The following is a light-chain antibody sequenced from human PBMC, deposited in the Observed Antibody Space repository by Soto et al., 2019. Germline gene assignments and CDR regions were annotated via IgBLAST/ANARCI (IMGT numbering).Light chain of an antibody. CDR2: EGS. V-gene: IGLV2-23*01. Sequence: SDVGSYKLVSWYQQHPGKAPKLMIYEGSKRPSGVSNRFSGSKSGNTASLTISGLQAEDEADYYCCSSASSSPFYVFGTGTKVTVL. CDR3: CSSASSSPFYV. J-gene: IGLJ1*01. CDR1: SDVGSYKL.